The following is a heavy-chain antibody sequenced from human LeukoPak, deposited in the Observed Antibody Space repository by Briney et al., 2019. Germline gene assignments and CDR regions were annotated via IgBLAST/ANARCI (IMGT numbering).Heavy chain of an antibody. CDR2: ISYDGSNK. D-gene: IGHD3-16*02. CDR1: GFTFSSYG. Sequence: PGGSLRLSCAASGFTFSSYGMHWVRQAPGKGLEWVAVISYDGSNKYYADSVKGRFTISRDNSKNTLYLQMNSLRAEDTAVYYCAELRAPHYDYVWGSYHPQNWFDPWGQGTLVTVSS. CDR3: AELRAPHYDYVWGSYHPQNWFDP. J-gene: IGHJ5*02. V-gene: IGHV3-30*18.